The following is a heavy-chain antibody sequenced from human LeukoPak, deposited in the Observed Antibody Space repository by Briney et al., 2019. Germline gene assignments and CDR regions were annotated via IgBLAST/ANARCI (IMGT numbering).Heavy chain of an antibody. CDR3: ARVSPYYEFDH. CDR1: RFTFNSYA. V-gene: IGHV3-7*01. D-gene: IGHD1-26*01. CDR2: IKQGGGEK. J-gene: IGHJ4*02. Sequence: GGSLRLSCAASRFTFNSYAMSWVRQAPGKGLEWVANIKQGGGEKYYVDSVKGRFTISRDNAKNSLYLQMNSLRDEDTAVYYCARVSPYYEFDHWGQGTLVTVSS.